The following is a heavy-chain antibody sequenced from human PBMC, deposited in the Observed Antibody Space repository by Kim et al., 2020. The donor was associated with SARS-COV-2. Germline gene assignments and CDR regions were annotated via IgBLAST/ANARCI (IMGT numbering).Heavy chain of an antibody. D-gene: IGHD6-19*01. V-gene: IGHV3-21*01. Sequence: ADSVKGRFTISRDNAKNSLYLKMNSLRAEDTAVYYCARPYSSGWYNAFDIWGQGTMVTVSS. CDR3: ARPYSSGWYNAFDI. J-gene: IGHJ3*02.